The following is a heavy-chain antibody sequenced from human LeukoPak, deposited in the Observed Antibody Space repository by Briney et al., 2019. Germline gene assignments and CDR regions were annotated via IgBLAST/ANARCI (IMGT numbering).Heavy chain of an antibody. Sequence: PSETLSLTCTVSGDSISSDYWSWIRQPPGKGLEWIGYIYHTGSTSYNPSLKSRVTISLDASKRQFSLKLTSATAADTAVYFCARHAPYSNSWALTPAEYFEHWGQGTLVTVSS. J-gene: IGHJ1*01. CDR1: GDSISSDY. CDR3: ARHAPYSNSWALTPAEYFEH. CDR2: IYHTGST. V-gene: IGHV4-59*08. D-gene: IGHD6-13*01.